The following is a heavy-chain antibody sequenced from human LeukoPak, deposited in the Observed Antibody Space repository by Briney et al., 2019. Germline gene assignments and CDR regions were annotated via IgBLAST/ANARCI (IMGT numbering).Heavy chain of an antibody. Sequence: GGSLRLSCAASGFMLSSHGMHWVRDALVKGLGWGAGISYDGSKKDYADSVKGRFTICRDNSKNTLYLQRNSLRVEDTAVYYCAKGDYYDVLTGRQNWFGPWGQGTLVTVSS. CDR2: ISYDGSKK. V-gene: IGHV3-33*05. D-gene: IGHD3-9*01. CDR1: GFMLSSHG. J-gene: IGHJ5*02. CDR3: AKGDYYDVLTGRQNWFGP.